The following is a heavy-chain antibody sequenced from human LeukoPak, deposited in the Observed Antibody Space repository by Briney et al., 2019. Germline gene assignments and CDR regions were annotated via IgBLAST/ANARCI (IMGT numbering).Heavy chain of an antibody. V-gene: IGHV1-18*01. CDR3: ARKRNSGSYYHQFAFDI. D-gene: IGHD1-26*01. CDR2: ISAYNGNT. CDR1: GYTFTSYG. J-gene: IGHJ3*02. Sequence: ASVKVSCKASGYTFTSYGISWVRQAPGQGLEWMGWISAYNGNTNYAQKLQGRVTMTTDTSTSTAYMELRSLRSDDTAVYYCARKRNSGSYYHQFAFDIWGQGTMVTVSS.